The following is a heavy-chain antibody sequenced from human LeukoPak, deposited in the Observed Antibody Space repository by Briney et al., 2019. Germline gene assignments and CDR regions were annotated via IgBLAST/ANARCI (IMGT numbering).Heavy chain of an antibody. D-gene: IGHD6-19*01. Sequence: KPSETLSLTCTVSGGSISSYYWSWIRQPPGKGLEWIGYINYSGSSNHNPSLKSRVTISVDTSKNQFSLKLSSVTAADTAVYYCARGTIAMAGILDCWGQGTLVTVSS. J-gene: IGHJ4*02. V-gene: IGHV4-59*01. CDR1: GGSISSYY. CDR3: ARGTIAMAGILDC. CDR2: INYSGSS.